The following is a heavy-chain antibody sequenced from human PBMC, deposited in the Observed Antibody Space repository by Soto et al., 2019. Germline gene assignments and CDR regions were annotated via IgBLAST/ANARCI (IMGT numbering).Heavy chain of an antibody. Sequence: QVQLVQSGAEVKKPGASVKVSCKASGYTFTSYYMHWVRQAPGQGLEWMGIINPSGGSTSYAQKFQGRVTMTRDTSTSTVYMELSSLRSEHTAVYYCARDGTVGSGSLSNYYYYYGMDVWGQGTTVTVSS. J-gene: IGHJ6*02. CDR2: INPSGGST. D-gene: IGHD3-10*01. CDR3: ARDGTVGSGSLSNYYYYYGMDV. V-gene: IGHV1-46*01. CDR1: GYTFTSYY.